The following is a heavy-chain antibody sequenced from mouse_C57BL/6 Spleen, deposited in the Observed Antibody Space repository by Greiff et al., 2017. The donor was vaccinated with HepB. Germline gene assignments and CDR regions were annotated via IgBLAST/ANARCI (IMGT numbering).Heavy chain of an antibody. J-gene: IGHJ2*01. CDR3: ARRGFPYYFDY. CDR2: INPNNGGT. Sequence: EVQLQQSGPELVKPGASVKISCKASGYTFTDYYMNWVKQSNGKSLEWIGDINPNNGGTSYNQKFKGKATLTVDKSSSTAYMELRSLTSEDSAVYYCARRGFPYYFDYWGQGTTLTVSS. V-gene: IGHV1-26*01. CDR1: GYTFTDYY.